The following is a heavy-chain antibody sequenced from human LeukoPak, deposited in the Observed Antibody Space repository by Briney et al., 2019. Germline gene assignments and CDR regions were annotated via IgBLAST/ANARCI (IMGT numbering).Heavy chain of an antibody. CDR3: TRDLAAVPGPRMDV. V-gene: IGHV3-7*03. Sequence: GGSLRLSCAVSAFSHSTNGMSWVRQAPGKGLEWVALINPDGSERYYVDSVKGRFTISRDNAKNSLYLQMDSLRDDDTAMYFCTRDLAAVPGPRMDVWGQGSTVTVSS. CDR2: INPDGSER. CDR1: AFSHSTNG. D-gene: IGHD6-19*01. J-gene: IGHJ6*02.